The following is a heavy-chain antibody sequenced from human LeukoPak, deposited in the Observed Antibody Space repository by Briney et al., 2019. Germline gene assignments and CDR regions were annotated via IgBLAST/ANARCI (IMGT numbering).Heavy chain of an antibody. V-gene: IGHV1-46*01. Sequence: ASVKVSCKASGYAFTSYYIHWVRQAPGQGLEWMGIINPSGGSTSYAQKFQGRVTMTRDTSTSTVYMELSSLRSEDTAVYYCAREGIAVALRVGAFDIWGQGTMVTVSS. J-gene: IGHJ3*02. CDR3: AREGIAVALRVGAFDI. CDR2: INPSGGST. D-gene: IGHD6-19*01. CDR1: GYAFTSYY.